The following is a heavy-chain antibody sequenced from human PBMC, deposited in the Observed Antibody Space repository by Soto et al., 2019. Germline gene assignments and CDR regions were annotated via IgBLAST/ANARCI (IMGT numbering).Heavy chain of an antibody. CDR3: ARGTSVVPAAMPYYYYGMDV. CDR2: ISYDGSNK. CDR1: GFTFSSYA. D-gene: IGHD2-2*01. V-gene: IGHV3-30-3*01. J-gene: IGHJ6*02. Sequence: PGGSLRLSCAASGFTFSSYAMHWVRQAPGKGLEWVAVISYDGSNKYYADSVKGRFTISRDNSKNTLYLQMNSPRAEDTAVYYCARGTSVVPAAMPYYYYGMDVWGQGTTVTVSS.